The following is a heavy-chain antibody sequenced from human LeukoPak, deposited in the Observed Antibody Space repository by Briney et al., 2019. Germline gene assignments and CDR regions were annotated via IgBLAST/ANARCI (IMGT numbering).Heavy chain of an antibody. V-gene: IGHV4-30-4*08. CDR1: GGSISSDDYY. Sequence: SETLSLTCTVSGGSISSDDYYWSWIRQPPAKGLVRYGYIYSSGSTYYNPSLKSRVTISVDTSKNQFSLKLSSVTAADTAVYYCARDRYAEYGSVLDNWGQGTLVTVSS. CDR3: ARDRYAEYGSVLDN. CDR2: IYSSGST. D-gene: IGHD3-10*01. J-gene: IGHJ4*02.